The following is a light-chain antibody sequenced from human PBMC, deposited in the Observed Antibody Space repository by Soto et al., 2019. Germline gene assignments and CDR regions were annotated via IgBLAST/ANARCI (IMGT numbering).Light chain of an antibody. CDR2: EVN. Sequence: QSVLTQPASVSGSPGQSITISYTGTSSDVGAYNFVSWYQQYPGKAHKVMIYEVNNRPSGVSNRFSGSKSGNTASLTISGLRGEGGAYYYWSSFTRHSTYVFGSGTKLTVL. J-gene: IGLJ1*01. CDR3: SSFTRHSTYV. V-gene: IGLV2-14*01. CDR1: SSDVGAYNF.